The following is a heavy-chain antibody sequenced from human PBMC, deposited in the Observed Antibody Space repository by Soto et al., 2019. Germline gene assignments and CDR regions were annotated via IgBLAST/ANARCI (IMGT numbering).Heavy chain of an antibody. J-gene: IGHJ6*02. Sequence: QVQLVESGGGVVQPGRSLRLSCAASGFTFSSYGMHWVRQAAGKGLEWVAVIWYDGSKIFYADSVKGRFTISRDNSKNTLYLQMSRLRAEYTAVYSCARDVTGSNFYYGMDVWGQGTTVTVSS. V-gene: IGHV3-33*01. D-gene: IGHD2-2*01. CDR3: ARDVTGSNFYYGMDV. CDR1: GFTFSSYG. CDR2: IWYDGSKI.